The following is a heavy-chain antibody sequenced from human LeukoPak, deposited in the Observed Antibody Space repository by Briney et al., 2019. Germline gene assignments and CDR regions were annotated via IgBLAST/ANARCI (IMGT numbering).Heavy chain of an antibody. CDR1: GYTFTGYY. V-gene: IGHV1-2*02. CDR3: AKDPPTFGFGVVITTTHFDY. D-gene: IGHD3-3*01. J-gene: IGHJ4*02. Sequence: GASVKVSCKASGYTFTGYYMHWVRQAPGQGLEWMGWINPNSGGTNYAQKFQGRVTMTRDTSISTAYMELSRLRSDDTAVYYCAKDPPTFGFGVVITTTHFDYWGQGTLVTVSS. CDR2: INPNSGGT.